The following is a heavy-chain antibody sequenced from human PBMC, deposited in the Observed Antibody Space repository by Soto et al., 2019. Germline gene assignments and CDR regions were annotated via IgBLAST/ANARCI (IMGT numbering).Heavy chain of an antibody. D-gene: IGHD3-3*01. V-gene: IGHV4-59*01. CDR3: ARGGGYDFRSSQAPPIDV. J-gene: IGHJ6*02. Sequence: SATLSLACNVSCGSIIDLYWSWIRQSPGKRLEWIGYLYYTGSTNYNPALKSRVTMSLDTSKNQFSLKVRSVTAADTAVYYCARGGGYDFRSSQAPPIDVWGQGTTVTVSS. CDR2: LYYTGST. CDR1: CGSIIDLY.